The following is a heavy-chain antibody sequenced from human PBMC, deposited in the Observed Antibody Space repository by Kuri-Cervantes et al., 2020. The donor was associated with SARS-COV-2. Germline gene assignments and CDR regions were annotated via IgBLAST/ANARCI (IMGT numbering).Heavy chain of an antibody. V-gene: IGHV1-18*01. J-gene: IGHJ4*02. Sequence: ASVKVSCKASGYTFTSYGISWVRQAPGQGLEWMGWISAYNGNTNYARKLQGRVTMTTDTSTSTAYMELRSLRSDDTAVYYCARGWSGYSLYYFDYWGQGTLVTVSS. CDR2: ISAYNGNT. D-gene: IGHD3-3*01. CDR1: GYTFTSYG. CDR3: ARGWSGYSLYYFDY.